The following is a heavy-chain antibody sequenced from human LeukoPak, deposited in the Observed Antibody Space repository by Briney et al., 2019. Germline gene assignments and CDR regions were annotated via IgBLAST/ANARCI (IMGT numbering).Heavy chain of an antibody. CDR1: GFTFSSYS. J-gene: IGHJ3*02. Sequence: GGSLRLSCAASGFTFSSYSMNWVRQAPGKGLEWVSSISSSSSYIYYADSVKGRFTISRDNAKNSLYLQMNSLRAEDTAVYYCARDPYSGGNDAFDIWGQGTMVTVSS. CDR2: ISSSSSYI. CDR3: ARDPYSGGNDAFDI. V-gene: IGHV3-21*01. D-gene: IGHD2-15*01.